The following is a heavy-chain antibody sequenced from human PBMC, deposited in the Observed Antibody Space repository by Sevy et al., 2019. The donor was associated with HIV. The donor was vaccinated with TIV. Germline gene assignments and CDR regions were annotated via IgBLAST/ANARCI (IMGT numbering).Heavy chain of an antibody. CDR3: ARSGANWNPENYFDY. D-gene: IGHD1-20*01. J-gene: IGHJ4*02. CDR1: GGSISSYY. V-gene: IGHV4-59*01. CDR2: IYYSGST. Sequence: SETLSLTCTVSGGSISSYYWSWIRQPPGKGLEWIEYIYYSGSTNYNPSLKSRVTISVDTSKNQFSLKLSSVTAADTGVYYCARSGANWNPENYFDYWGQGTLVTVSS.